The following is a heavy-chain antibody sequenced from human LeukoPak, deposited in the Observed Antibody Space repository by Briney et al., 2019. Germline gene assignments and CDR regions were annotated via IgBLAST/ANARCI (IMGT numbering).Heavy chain of an antibody. D-gene: IGHD4-17*01. CDR3: TTATEYGDYLAFDY. Sequence: GGSLRLSCAASGFTFSSYWMHWVRQAPGKGLVWVSRINSDGSSTSYADSVKGRFTISRDNAKNTLYLQMNSLRAEDTAVYYCTTATEYGDYLAFDYWGQGTLVTVSS. CDR1: GFTFSSYW. V-gene: IGHV3-74*01. J-gene: IGHJ4*02. CDR2: INSDGSST.